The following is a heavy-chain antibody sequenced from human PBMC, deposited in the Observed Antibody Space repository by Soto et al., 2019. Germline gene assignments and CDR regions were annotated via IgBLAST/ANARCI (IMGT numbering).Heavy chain of an antibody. D-gene: IGHD5-12*01. CDR2: ITSSGSNT. Sequence: QVQLVESGGGLVKPGGSLRLSCAASGFTFSGYNMSWIRQAPGKRLEWVSYITSSGSNTFDAESVKGRFTISRDNTMNLLYLQMNSLSAEDTAVYYCARRATISPAHHFDHWGQGTLVTVSS. CDR1: GFTFSGYN. J-gene: IGHJ4*02. V-gene: IGHV3-11*01. CDR3: ARRATISPAHHFDH.